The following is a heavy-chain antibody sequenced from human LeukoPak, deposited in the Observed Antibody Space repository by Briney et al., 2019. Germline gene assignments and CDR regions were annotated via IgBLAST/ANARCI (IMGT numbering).Heavy chain of an antibody. CDR1: GFTFSSYA. D-gene: IGHD3-10*01. V-gene: IGHV3-23*01. CDR2: ISGSGGST. J-gene: IGHJ3*02. Sequence: PGGSLRLSCAASGFTFSSYAMSWVRQAPGKGLEWVSAISGSGGSTYYADSVKGRFTISRDNSKNTLYLQMNSLRAEDTAVYYCAKDPVTMVRGVRRSDAFDIWGQGTMVTVSS. CDR3: AKDPVTMVRGVRRSDAFDI.